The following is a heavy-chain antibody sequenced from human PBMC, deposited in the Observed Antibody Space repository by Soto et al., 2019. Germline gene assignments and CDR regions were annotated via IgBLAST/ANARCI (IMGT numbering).Heavy chain of an antibody. J-gene: IGHJ6*02. V-gene: IGHV1-69*13. CDR1: RVAFSKFI. Sequence: SVKVSCKASRVAFSKFIVTWVRQAPGLGLEWVGGIIPIFGTANYAQKFQGRVTITADESTSTSYMEVNNLRSEDTAVYYCAKVRYSSPMGYYYVLDVWGQGTRVTVSS. CDR2: IIPIFGTA. CDR3: AKVRYSSPMGYYYVLDV. D-gene: IGHD6-19*01.